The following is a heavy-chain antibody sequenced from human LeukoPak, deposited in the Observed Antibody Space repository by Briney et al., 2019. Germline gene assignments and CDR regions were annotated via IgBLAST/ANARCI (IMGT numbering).Heavy chain of an antibody. CDR1: GGSISGYY. CDR2: IHYSGKA. Sequence: PSETLSLTCTVFGGSISGYYWTWLRQPPEKGLEWIGQIHYSGKADYNPSLSSRVTISVDTSKNQMSLKLNSLTAADTAMYYCARFGLYYDMDVWGQGTTVTVS. J-gene: IGHJ6*02. V-gene: IGHV4-59*01. CDR3: ARFGLYYDMDV. D-gene: IGHD3/OR15-3a*01.